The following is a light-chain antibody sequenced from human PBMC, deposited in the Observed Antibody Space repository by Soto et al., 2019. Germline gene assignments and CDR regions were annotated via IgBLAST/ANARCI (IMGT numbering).Light chain of an antibody. V-gene: IGLV1-40*01. CDR2: DNK. CDR1: NSNIGAGFD. J-gene: IGLJ3*02. Sequence: QSVLTQPPSVSGAPGQRVTISCTGINSNIGAGFDVHWYQQLPGTAPKLLIYDNKNRPSGVPDRFSGSKSGTSASLAITGLQAEDEADYYCKSYDSSFSGEVLGGGTKLTVL. CDR3: KSYDSSFSGEV.